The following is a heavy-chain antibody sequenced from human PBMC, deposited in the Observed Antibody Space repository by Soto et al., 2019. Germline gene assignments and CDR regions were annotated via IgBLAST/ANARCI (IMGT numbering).Heavy chain of an antibody. D-gene: IGHD6-13*01. Sequence: GGSLRLSCAASGFTFSSYAMHWVRQAPGKGLEWVAVISYDGSNKYYADSVKGRFTISRDNSKNTLYLQMNSLRAEDTAVYYCASLGASAGPLGWFDPWGQGTLVTVSS. J-gene: IGHJ5*02. CDR1: GFTFSSYA. V-gene: IGHV3-30-3*01. CDR3: ASLGASAGPLGWFDP. CDR2: ISYDGSNK.